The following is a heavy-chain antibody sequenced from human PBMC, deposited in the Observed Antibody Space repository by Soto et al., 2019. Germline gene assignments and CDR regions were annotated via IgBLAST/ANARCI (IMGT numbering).Heavy chain of an antibody. CDR3: ANLDILTGYYKAGY. CDR1: AGSIGSSNW. D-gene: IGHD3-9*01. CDR2: ISHSGST. Sequence: PSETLSLTCAVSAGSIGSSNWWSWVRRPPGKGLEWIGEISHSGSTNYNPSLKSRVTISVDKSKNQFSLKLNSVTAADTVVYYCANLDILTGYYKAGYWGQGTLVTVSS. J-gene: IGHJ4*02. V-gene: IGHV4-4*02.